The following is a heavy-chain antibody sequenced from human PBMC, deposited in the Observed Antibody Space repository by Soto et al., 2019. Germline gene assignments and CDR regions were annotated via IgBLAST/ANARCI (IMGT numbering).Heavy chain of an antibody. CDR2: IYYTGST. Sequence: QLQLQESGPGLVKPSETLSLTCTVSGGSISSYSHYWGWIRQPPGKGLEWIGSIYYTGSTDYNPSLKSRVTISVDTAKNLFSLKLSSVTAADTAVYYCARNSTYSSWFDPWGQGTLVTVSS. D-gene: IGHD2-15*01. CDR1: GGSISSYSHY. J-gene: IGHJ5*02. CDR3: ARNSTYSSWFDP. V-gene: IGHV4-39*01.